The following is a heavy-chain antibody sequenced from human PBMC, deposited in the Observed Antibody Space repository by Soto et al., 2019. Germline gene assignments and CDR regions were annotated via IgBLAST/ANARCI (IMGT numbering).Heavy chain of an antibody. CDR3: ARAGDDILTGDWFDP. D-gene: IGHD3-9*01. V-gene: IGHV4-30-2*01. Sequence: SETLSLTCAVSGGSISSGGYSWSWIRQPPGKGLEWIGYIYHSGSTYYNPSLKSRVTISVDRSKNQFSLKLSSVTAADTAVYYWARAGDDILTGDWFDPWGQGTLVTVS. CDR2: IYHSGST. J-gene: IGHJ5*02. CDR1: GGSISSGGYS.